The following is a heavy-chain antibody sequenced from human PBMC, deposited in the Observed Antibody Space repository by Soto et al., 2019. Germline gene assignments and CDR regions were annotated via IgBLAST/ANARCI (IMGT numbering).Heavy chain of an antibody. CDR3: ARVGYAPLYYFDY. Sequence: EVQLVESGGGLVQPGGSLRLSCAASGFSFSSYWMHWVRQVPGEGPVWVSRINGDRGSTTYADSVKGRFTISRDNAKNSVFLQMNSLRAEDTAVYYCARVGYAPLYYFDYWGQGTLVTVSS. CDR2: INGDRGST. D-gene: IGHD5-12*01. CDR1: GFSFSSYW. J-gene: IGHJ4*02. V-gene: IGHV3-74*01.